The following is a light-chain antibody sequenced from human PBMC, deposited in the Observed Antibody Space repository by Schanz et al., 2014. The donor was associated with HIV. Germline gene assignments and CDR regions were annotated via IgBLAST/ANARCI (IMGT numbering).Light chain of an antibody. Sequence: QSALTQPTSVSGSPGQSITISCTGTSSDIGTFNYVSWYQQHPGKAPKLIIYDVSNRPSGVSNRFSGSKSGNTASLTISGLQAEDETDYYCSSYTTNNTLVFGGGTKLTVL. CDR3: SSYTTNNTLV. V-gene: IGLV2-14*03. J-gene: IGLJ3*02. CDR2: DVS. CDR1: SSDIGTFNY.